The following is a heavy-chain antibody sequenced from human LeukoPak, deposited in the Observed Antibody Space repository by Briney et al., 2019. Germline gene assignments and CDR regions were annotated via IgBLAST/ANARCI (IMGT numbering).Heavy chain of an antibody. D-gene: IGHD6-13*01. CDR3: ARDRYSSS. CDR2: FKQDGSEK. V-gene: IGHV3-7*01. Sequence: GGSLRLSCAASGFTFSSYWMSWVRQAPGKGLEWVANFKQDGSEKNSVDSVKGRFTISRDNAKNSLYLQMNSLRVEDTAVYYCARDRYSSSWGQGTLVTVSS. CDR1: GFTFSSYW. J-gene: IGHJ4*02.